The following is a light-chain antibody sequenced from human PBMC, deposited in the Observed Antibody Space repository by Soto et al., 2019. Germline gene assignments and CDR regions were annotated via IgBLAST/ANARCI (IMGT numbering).Light chain of an antibody. CDR2: GAS. CDR3: HQYNNWPPWT. V-gene: IGKV3D-15*01. J-gene: IGKJ1*01. CDR1: QSIRSN. Sequence: EVVMTQSPATLSVSRGEISTLXXRASQSIRSNLAWYQQKPGQATRLVXYGASTRATGIPARFSGSGSGTEFTLTISSLQSDDFAVYYCHQYNNWPPWTFGQGTKVDI.